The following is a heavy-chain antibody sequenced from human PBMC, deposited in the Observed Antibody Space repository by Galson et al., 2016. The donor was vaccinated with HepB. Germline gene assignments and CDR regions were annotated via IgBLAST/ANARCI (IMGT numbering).Heavy chain of an antibody. Sequence: SLRLSCAASGFTFSSYAMSWVRQAPGTGLEWVSDISGSDGSTYYADSVKGRFTISRDNSKNTLYLQMNSLIADDTAVYYCAKGQPLAYCDYWGQRTLVTVSS. CDR1: GFTFSSYA. J-gene: IGHJ4*02. D-gene: IGHD6-13*01. CDR2: ISGSDGST. CDR3: AKGQPLAYCDY. V-gene: IGHV3-23*01.